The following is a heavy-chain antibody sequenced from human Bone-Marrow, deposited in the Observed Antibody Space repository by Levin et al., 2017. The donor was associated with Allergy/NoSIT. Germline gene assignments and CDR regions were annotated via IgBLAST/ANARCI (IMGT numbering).Heavy chain of an antibody. D-gene: IGHD1-26*01. CDR1: GFTFSSYS. CDR2: ISSSSSTI. V-gene: IGHV3-48*02. J-gene: IGHJ5*02. CDR3: ARDLTRGSYLGDGWFDP. Sequence: GESLKISCAASGFTFSSYSMNWVRQAPGKGLEWVSYISSSSSTIYYADSVKGRFTISRDNAKNSLYLQMNSLRDEDTAVYYCARDLTRGSYLGDGWFDPWGQGTLVTVSS.